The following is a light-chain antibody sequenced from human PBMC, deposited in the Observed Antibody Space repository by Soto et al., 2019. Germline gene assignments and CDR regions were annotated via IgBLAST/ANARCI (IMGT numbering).Light chain of an antibody. Sequence: QSVLTQPPSASGTPGQRVTISCSGRSSNIGSNYVYCYQQLPGTAPKLLIYRNNQRPSGVPDRFSGSKSGTSASLASSGLRSEDEADYYCAAWDDSLSGVVFGGGTKVTVL. CDR2: RNN. V-gene: IGLV1-47*01. J-gene: IGLJ2*01. CDR3: AAWDDSLSGVV. CDR1: SSNIGSNY.